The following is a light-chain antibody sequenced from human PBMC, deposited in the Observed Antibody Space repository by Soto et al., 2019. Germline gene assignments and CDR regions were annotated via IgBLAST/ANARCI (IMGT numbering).Light chain of an antibody. CDR1: QSVSSSY. CDR2: GAS. CDR3: QQYGSSPPWT. V-gene: IGKV3-20*01. J-gene: IGKJ1*01. Sequence: EIVLTQSPGTLSLSPGERATLSCRASQSVSSSYLAWYQQKPGQAPRLLIYGASSRATGIPDRFSGSGSGTDFTVTISRLEPEDCAGYYCQQYGSSPPWTFGQGTKVEIK.